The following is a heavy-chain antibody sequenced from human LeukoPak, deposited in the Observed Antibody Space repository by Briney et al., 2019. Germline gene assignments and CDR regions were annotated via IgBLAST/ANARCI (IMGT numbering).Heavy chain of an antibody. Sequence: SETLSLTCAVYGGSFSGYYWSWIRQPPGKGLEWIGEINHSGSTNYNPSLKSRVTISVDTSKNQFSLKLSSVTAADTAVYYCARGPIAARPKGGAGGYWGEGTLVTVSS. J-gene: IGHJ4*02. D-gene: IGHD6-6*01. CDR3: ARGPIAARPKGGAGGY. CDR2: INHSGST. CDR1: GGSFSGYY. V-gene: IGHV4-34*01.